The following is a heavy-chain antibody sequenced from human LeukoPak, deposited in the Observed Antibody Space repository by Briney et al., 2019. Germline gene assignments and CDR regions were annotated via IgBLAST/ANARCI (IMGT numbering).Heavy chain of an antibody. CDR3: AKAEKIAVAGGVDY. CDR1: GYRFTTYW. V-gene: IGHV5-51*01. Sequence: GASLKISCKGSGYRFTTYWIGWVRQMPGKGLEWMGIIYPGDSETRYSPSFQGQVTISVDKSISTAYLQWSSLKASDTAMYYCAKAEKIAVAGGVDYWGQGTLVTASS. D-gene: IGHD6-19*01. J-gene: IGHJ4*02. CDR2: IYPGDSET.